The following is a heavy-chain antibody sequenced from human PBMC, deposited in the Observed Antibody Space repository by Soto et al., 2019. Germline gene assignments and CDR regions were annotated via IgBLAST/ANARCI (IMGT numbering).Heavy chain of an antibody. J-gene: IGHJ5*02. V-gene: IGHV4-59*11. Sequence: QVQLQESGPGLVKASETLSLTCTVSGTSMSGHFWSWMRQPPGKGLEWIGYGYYSGSTLYNPSLTSRVTISLATSKNHFSLRLNSVTSADTAVYYCARGVYLSLVRTGWFDPWGQGTLVTVSS. CDR1: GTSMSGHF. CDR3: ARGVYLSLVRTGWFDP. CDR2: GYYSGST. D-gene: IGHD3-10*01.